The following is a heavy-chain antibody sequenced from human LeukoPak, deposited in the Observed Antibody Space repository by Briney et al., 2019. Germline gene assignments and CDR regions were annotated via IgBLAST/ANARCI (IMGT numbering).Heavy chain of an antibody. J-gene: IGHJ4*02. D-gene: IGHD1-26*01. Sequence: PGGSLRLSCAASGFNFSSYAMSWVRQAPGKGLEWVSAISGSGGSTYYADSVKGRFTISRDNSKNTLYLQMNSLRAEDTAVYYCAKDWVGATGPDYWGQGTLVTVSS. CDR3: AKDWVGATGPDY. CDR1: GFNFSSYA. CDR2: ISGSGGST. V-gene: IGHV3-23*01.